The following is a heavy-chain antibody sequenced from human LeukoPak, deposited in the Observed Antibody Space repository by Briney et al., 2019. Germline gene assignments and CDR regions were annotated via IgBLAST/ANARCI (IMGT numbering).Heavy chain of an antibody. J-gene: IGHJ4*02. V-gene: IGHV3-23*01. CDR2: ISGSGGST. Sequence: GGSLKLSCAASGYTFNSYAMSWVRQAPGKGLEWVSAISGSGGSTYYADSVKGRFTISRDNSKNTLYLQMNSLRAEDTALYYCAKEPASGSCFDYWGQGTLVTVSS. D-gene: IGHD3-10*01. CDR3: AKEPASGSCFDY. CDR1: GYTFNSYA.